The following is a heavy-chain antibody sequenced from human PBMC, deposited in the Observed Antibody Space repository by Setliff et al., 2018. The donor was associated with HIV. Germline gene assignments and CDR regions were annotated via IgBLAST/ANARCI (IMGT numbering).Heavy chain of an antibody. D-gene: IGHD3-10*01. J-gene: IGHJ6*03. CDR3: ARAISTPSYYYHMDV. Sequence: PSETLSLTCTLSGGSMSSYYCTWIRQPPGKGLEWIGYVYTSEISNYNSSLRSRVVISLDTSKNQFSLMLVSVTAADTAVYYCARAISTPSYYYHMDVWGTGTPVTVSS. V-gene: IGHV4-4*08. CDR1: GGSMSSYY. CDR2: VYTSEIS.